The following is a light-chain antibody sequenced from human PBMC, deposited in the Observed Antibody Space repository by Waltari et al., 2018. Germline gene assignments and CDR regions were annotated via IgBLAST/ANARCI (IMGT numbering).Light chain of an antibody. CDR1: QSISSN. CDR2: GAS. J-gene: IGKJ1*01. V-gene: IGKV3-15*01. Sequence: IILTQSPATLSVSPGGTATLSCRASQSISSNLAWYQQKPGQTPRLLMYGASTRASGVPGRFSGSGSGTEFTLTISSLQSEDFAVYYCQQYYNWPRGFGQGTKVEIK. CDR3: QQYYNWPRG.